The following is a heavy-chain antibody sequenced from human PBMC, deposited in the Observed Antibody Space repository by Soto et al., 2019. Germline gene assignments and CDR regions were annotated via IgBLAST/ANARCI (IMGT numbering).Heavy chain of an antibody. Sequence: QVQLVESGGGVVQPGRSLRLSCAASGFTFSSYAMHWVRQAPGKGLEWVAVISYDGSNKYYADSVKGRFTISRDNSKNKLYLQMNSLRAEDTAVYYCARDSSGWPREYFRHWGQGTLVTVSS. CDR2: ISYDGSNK. J-gene: IGHJ1*01. CDR3: ARDSSGWPREYFRH. V-gene: IGHV3-30-3*01. D-gene: IGHD6-19*01. CDR1: GFTFSSYA.